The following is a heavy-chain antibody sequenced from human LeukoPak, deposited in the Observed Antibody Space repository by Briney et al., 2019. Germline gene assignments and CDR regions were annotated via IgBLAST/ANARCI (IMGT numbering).Heavy chain of an antibody. CDR3: TREWGAAADY. Sequence: PGGSLRLSCVTSGFTFLDFAVHWVRQAPGKGLEWVAVMSYDGNNIYCADSVKGRFTLSRDSSKNTLYLQMNSLRPEDTAVYYCTREWGAAADYWGQGTLVTVSS. J-gene: IGHJ4*02. CDR1: GFTFLDFA. CDR2: MSYDGNNI. V-gene: IGHV3-30-3*01. D-gene: IGHD6-13*01.